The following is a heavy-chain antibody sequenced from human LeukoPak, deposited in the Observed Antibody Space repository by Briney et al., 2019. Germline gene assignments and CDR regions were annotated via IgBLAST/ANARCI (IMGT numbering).Heavy chain of an antibody. CDR1: EFSHDYA. D-gene: IGHD3-16*01. J-gene: IGHJ6*02. CDR3: SKDLTPGGADV. Sequence: GGSLRLSCVASEFSHDYAMHWVRQVPGKGLEWASGIGWESGSTGYADSVKGRFTISRDNAKNSLYLQMDSLRGDDTALYYCSKDLTPGGADVWGQGTTVIVSS. V-gene: IGHV3-9*02. CDR2: IGWESGST.